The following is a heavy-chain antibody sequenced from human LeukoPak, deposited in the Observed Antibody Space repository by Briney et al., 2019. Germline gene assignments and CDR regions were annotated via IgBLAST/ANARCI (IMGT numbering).Heavy chain of an antibody. V-gene: IGHV1-2*02. Sequence: GASVKVSCKTSGYSFTGYYMHWVRQAPGQGLEWMGWINPNSGGTKYAQRFKGRVTMTRDTSISTAYMELSSLRSDDTAVYYCARAIAAAGRPVNYYYMDVWGKGTTVTISS. D-gene: IGHD6-13*01. J-gene: IGHJ6*03. CDR3: ARAIAAAGRPVNYYYMDV. CDR1: GYSFTGYY. CDR2: INPNSGGT.